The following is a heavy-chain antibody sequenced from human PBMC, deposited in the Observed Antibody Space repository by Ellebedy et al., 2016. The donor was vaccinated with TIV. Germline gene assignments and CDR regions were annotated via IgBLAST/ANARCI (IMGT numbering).Heavy chain of an antibody. CDR1: GFTFSSYW. CDR3: ATTSLVSLNWHFDV. D-gene: IGHD2/OR15-2a*01. CDR2: IKPDGSEK. J-gene: IGHJ2*01. Sequence: GGSLRLSCAASGFTFSSYWMSWVRQAPGKGLEWVANIKPDGSEKYYVDSVKGRFTISRDNAKNSLYLQMNSLRVEDRAVYYCATTSLVSLNWHFDVWGRGTQVTVSS. V-gene: IGHV3-7*03.